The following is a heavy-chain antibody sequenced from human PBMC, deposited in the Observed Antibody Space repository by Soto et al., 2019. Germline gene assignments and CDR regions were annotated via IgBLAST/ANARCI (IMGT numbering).Heavy chain of an antibody. CDR2: MNPNSGNT. D-gene: IGHD4-17*01. J-gene: IGHJ4*02. CDR1: GYTFTSYD. Sequence: QVQLVQSGAEVKEPGASVKVSCKASGYTFTSYDVNWVRQATGQGLEWMGWMNPNSGNTGYAQRFQGRVTRTRDTSLSTAYMELSSLKSEDTAVYYCAPTVTDFDYWGQGTLVTVAS. V-gene: IGHV1-8*01. CDR3: APTVTDFDY.